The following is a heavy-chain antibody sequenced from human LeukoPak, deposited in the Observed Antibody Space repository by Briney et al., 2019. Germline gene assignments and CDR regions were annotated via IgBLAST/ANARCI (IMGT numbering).Heavy chain of an antibody. CDR1: GGSISSGSYY. CDR3: ARGRTATGRPIYYYYYMDV. J-gene: IGHJ6*03. CDR2: IYTSGST. D-gene: IGHD5-18*01. Sequence: SQTLSLTCTVSGGSISSGSYYWSWIRQPAGKGLEWIGRIYTSGSTNYNPSLKSRVTISVDTSKNQFSLKLSSVTAADTAVYYCARGRTATGRPIYYYYYMDVWGKGTTVTISS. V-gene: IGHV4-61*02.